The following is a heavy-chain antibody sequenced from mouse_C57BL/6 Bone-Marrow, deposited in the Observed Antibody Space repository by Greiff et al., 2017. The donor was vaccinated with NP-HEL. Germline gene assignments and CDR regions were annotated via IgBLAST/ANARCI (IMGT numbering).Heavy chain of an antibody. CDR2: IDPENGDT. V-gene: IGHV14-4*01. CDR3: TTGYYGSSHYFDY. J-gene: IGHJ2*01. D-gene: IGHD1-1*01. Sequence: VQLQQSGAELVRPGASVKLSCTASGFNITDDYMHWVKQRPEQGLEWIGWIDPENGDTEYASKFQGKATITADTSSNTAYLQLSSLTSEDTAVYYCTTGYYGSSHYFDYWGQGTTLTVSS. CDR1: GFNITDDY.